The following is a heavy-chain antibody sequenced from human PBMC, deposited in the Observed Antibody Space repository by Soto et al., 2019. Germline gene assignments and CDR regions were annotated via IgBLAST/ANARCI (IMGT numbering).Heavy chain of an antibody. D-gene: IGHD1-26*01. CDR2: IYYSGST. V-gene: IGHV4-31*03. CDR3: ARVRIVGATLFDY. CDR1: GGSISSGGYY. Sequence: PSETLSLTCTVSGGSISSGGYYWSWIRQHPGKGLEWIGYIYYSGSTYYNPSLKSRVTISVDTSKNQFSLKLSSVTAADTAVYYWARVRIVGATLFDYWGQGTLVAVSS. J-gene: IGHJ4*02.